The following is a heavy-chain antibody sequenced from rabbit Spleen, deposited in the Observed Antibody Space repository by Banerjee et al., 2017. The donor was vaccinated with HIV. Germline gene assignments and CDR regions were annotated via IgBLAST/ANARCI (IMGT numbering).Heavy chain of an antibody. Sequence: QLEETGGGLVQPGGTLTLSCKATGFVFSGDYMSWVRQAPGKGLEWIGCVYIIGGSTDYANWVDGRFTISSDNAQNTLYLQLNSLTVADTATYFCARDPAYSTGSGSPIPYLWGPGTLVTVS. CDR1: GFVFSGDY. V-gene: IGHV1S7*01. CDR2: VYIIGGST. CDR3: ARDPAYSTGSGSPIPYL. J-gene: IGHJ4*01. D-gene: IGHD1-1*01.